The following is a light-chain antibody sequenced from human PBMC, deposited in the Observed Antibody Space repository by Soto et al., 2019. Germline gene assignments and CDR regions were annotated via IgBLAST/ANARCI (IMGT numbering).Light chain of an antibody. CDR2: WAS. Sequence: DIVMTQSPDSLAVSLGERATLNCKTSHSVLSRSDNKNYLAWYQQKSGQPPKLLINWASTRESGVPDRFSGSGSGTDFTLPISSLRAEDVAVYYCQQARSFPLTFGGGTKVEIK. J-gene: IGKJ4*01. CDR3: QQARSFPLT. V-gene: IGKV4-1*01. CDR1: HSVLSRSDNKNY.